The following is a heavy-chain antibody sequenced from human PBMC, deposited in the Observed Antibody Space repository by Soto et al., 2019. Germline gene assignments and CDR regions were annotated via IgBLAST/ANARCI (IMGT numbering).Heavy chain of an antibody. D-gene: IGHD6-19*01. CDR3: ARGSNAGWYSWSDP. CDR1: GFTMSSFR. V-gene: IGHV3-48*02. Sequence: GSLRLSCAPSGFTMSSFRMNWVRQAPGKGLEWLSYISSSSSTIYYADSVKGRFTVSRDNAKNLLSLQMNSLRDEDTAVYFCARGSNAGWYSWSDPWGQGP. CDR2: ISSSSSTI. J-gene: IGHJ5*02.